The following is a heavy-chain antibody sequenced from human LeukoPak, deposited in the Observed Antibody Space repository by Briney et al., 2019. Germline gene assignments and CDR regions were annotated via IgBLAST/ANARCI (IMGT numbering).Heavy chain of an antibody. Sequence: GGSLRLSCAASGFTVSSNYMSWVRQAPGKGLEWVSVIYSGGTTHYADSVKGRFTISRDNSKNTLYLQMNSLRADDTAVYYCARANWNDDAFDIWGQGTMVTVS. V-gene: IGHV3-66*01. D-gene: IGHD1-20*01. J-gene: IGHJ3*02. CDR1: GFTVSSNY. CDR3: ARANWNDDAFDI. CDR2: IYSGGTT.